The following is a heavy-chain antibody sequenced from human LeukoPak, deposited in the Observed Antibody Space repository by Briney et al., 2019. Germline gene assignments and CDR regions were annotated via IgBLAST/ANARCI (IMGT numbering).Heavy chain of an antibody. J-gene: IGHJ3*02. Sequence: PSETLSLTCTVSGGSISSSSYYWGWIRQPPGKGLEWIGSIYYSGSTYYNPSLKSRVTISVDTSKNQFSLKLSSVTASDTAMYYCARPLPYSSSWYGLDAFDIWGQGTMVTVSS. V-gene: IGHV4-39*07. CDR2: IYYSGST. CDR3: ARPLPYSSSWYGLDAFDI. CDR1: GGSISSSSYY. D-gene: IGHD6-13*01.